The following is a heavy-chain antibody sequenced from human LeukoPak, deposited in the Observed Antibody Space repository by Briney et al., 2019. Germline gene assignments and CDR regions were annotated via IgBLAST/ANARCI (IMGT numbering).Heavy chain of an antibody. D-gene: IGHD6-19*01. J-gene: IGHJ4*02. V-gene: IGHV1-18*01. Sequence: ASVKVSCKASGYTIRNYGITWVRQDPAQGMEWMGWIGTYNGNTDYAQKSQGRDIMTAVTSTKTAHRERRSLRCDHTAVYYCARGRLKRVPFTKVAGALDYWGQGTRVTVPS. CDR1: GYTIRNYG. CDR3: ARGRLKRVPFTKVAGALDY. CDR2: IGTYNGNT.